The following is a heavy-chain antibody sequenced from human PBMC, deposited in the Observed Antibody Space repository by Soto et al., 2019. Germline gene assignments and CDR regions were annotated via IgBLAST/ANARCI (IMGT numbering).Heavy chain of an antibody. CDR2: IYSIGST. CDR1: GGSISAYY. D-gene: IGHD3-10*01. CDR3: ARDPGSGSYYGWFDP. V-gene: IGHV4-4*08. Sequence: PSETLSLTFTCSGGSISAYYLSRLRQPPGKGLEWIGYIYSIGSTNYNPSLRSRVTMSIDTSQEQFSLKLSSVTATDTAVYYCARDPGSGSYYGWFDPWGQGTQVT. J-gene: IGHJ5*02.